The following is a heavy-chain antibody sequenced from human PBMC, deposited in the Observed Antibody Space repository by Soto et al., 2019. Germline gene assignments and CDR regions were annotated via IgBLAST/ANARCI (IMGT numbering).Heavy chain of an antibody. Sequence: SETLSLTCTVSGGSISSYYWSWIRQPPGKGLEWIGYIYYSGSTNYNPSLKSRVTISVDTSKNQFSLKLSSVTAADTAVYYCARHGYGGNSGIDYWGQGTMVTAPQ. V-gene: IGHV4-59*08. D-gene: IGHD4-17*01. CDR3: ARHGYGGNSGIDY. J-gene: IGHJ4*02. CDR2: IYYSGST. CDR1: GGSISSYY.